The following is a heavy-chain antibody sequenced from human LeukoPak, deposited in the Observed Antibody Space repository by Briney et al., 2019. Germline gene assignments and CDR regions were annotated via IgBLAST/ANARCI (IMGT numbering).Heavy chain of an antibody. CDR1: GFTFSSYA. CDR2: ISSSGSST. J-gene: IGHJ4*02. V-gene: IGHV3-23*01. CDR3: AKVMDAYDYVWGSYRPFDY. D-gene: IGHD3-16*02. Sequence: PGGSLRLSCAASGFTFSSYAMSWVRQGPGEGLEWVSAISSSGSSTYYADSVKGRFTISRDNSKNTLYLQMNSLRAEDTAVYYCAKVMDAYDYVWGSYRPFDYWGQGTLVTVSS.